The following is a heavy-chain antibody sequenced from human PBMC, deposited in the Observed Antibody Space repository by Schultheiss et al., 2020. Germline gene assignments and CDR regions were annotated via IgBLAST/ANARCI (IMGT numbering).Heavy chain of an antibody. V-gene: IGHV4-59*08. Sequence: SETLSLTCTVSGGSISSYYWSWIRQPPGKGLEWIGYIYYSGSTNYNPSLKSRVTMSVDTSKNQFSLKLSSVTAADTAVYYCARLEALWDYYYGMDVWGQGTTVTVSS. CDR1: GGSISSYY. CDR3: ARLEALWDYYYGMDV. D-gene: IGHD3-10*01. CDR2: IYYSGST. J-gene: IGHJ6*02.